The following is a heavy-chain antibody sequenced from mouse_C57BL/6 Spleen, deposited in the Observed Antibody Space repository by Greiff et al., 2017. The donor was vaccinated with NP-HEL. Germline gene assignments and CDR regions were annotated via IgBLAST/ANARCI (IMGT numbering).Heavy chain of an antibody. D-gene: IGHD1-1*01. CDR3: ARPYGSSLYYYAMDY. J-gene: IGHJ4*01. CDR2: INPNYGTT. Sequence: VQLQQSGPELVKPGASVKISCKASGYSFTDYNMNWVKQSNGKSLEWIGVINPNYGTTSYNQKFKGKATLTVDQSSSTAYMQLNSLTSEYSAVYYCARPYGSSLYYYAMDYWGQGTSVTVSS. CDR1: GYSFTDYN. V-gene: IGHV1-39*01.